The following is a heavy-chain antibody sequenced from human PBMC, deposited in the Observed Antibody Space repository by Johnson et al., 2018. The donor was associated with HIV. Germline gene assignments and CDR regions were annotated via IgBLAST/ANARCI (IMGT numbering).Heavy chain of an antibody. CDR1: GFTFRSYA. CDR2: ISGSGGST. Sequence: VQLVESGGGLVQPGGSLRLSCAASGFTFRSYAMSWVRQAPGKGLEWVSAISGSGGSTYYADAVKGRFTISRDNSKNTLYLQMNSLRAEDTAVYYGAKDLDTAMTSDIWGQGTMVTVSS. D-gene: IGHD5-18*01. J-gene: IGHJ3*02. V-gene: IGHV3-23*04. CDR3: AKDLDTAMTSDI.